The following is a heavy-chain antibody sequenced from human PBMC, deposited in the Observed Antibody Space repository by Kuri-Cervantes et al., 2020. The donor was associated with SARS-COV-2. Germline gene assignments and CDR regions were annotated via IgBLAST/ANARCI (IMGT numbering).Heavy chain of an antibody. CDR1: GGSISSYC. CDR3: AGSSGWYTYYYYGMDV. Sequence: SETLSLTCTVSGGSISSYCWSWIRQPPGKGLEWVGYIYYSGSTNYNPSLKSRVTISVDTSKNQFSLKLSSVTAADTAVYYCAGSSGWYTYYYYGMDVWGQGTTVTVSS. J-gene: IGHJ6*02. D-gene: IGHD6-19*01. CDR2: IYYSGST. V-gene: IGHV4-59*01.